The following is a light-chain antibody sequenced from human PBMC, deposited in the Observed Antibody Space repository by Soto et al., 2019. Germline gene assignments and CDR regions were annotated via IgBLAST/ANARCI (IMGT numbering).Light chain of an antibody. CDR3: QHYNSYSEA. J-gene: IGKJ1*01. Sequence: DIQMTQSPSSVSASVGDRVTITCRASQGISSWLAWYQQKPGKAPKLLIYKASTLKSGVPSRFSGSGSGTEFTLTISSLQPDDFATYYYQHYNSYSEAFGQGTKVDIK. CDR1: QGISSW. CDR2: KAS. V-gene: IGKV1-5*03.